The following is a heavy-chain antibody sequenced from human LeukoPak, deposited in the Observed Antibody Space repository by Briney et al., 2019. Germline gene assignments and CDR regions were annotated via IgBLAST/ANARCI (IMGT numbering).Heavy chain of an antibody. J-gene: IGHJ4*02. CDR3: ARSPRSYYGSRSWIDY. CDR2: IYYSGST. Sequence: SETLSLTCTVSGGSISSTSYYWGWIRQPPGKGLEWIGSIYYSGSTYYNPSLKSRVTISVDTSKNQFSLKLSSVTAADSAVYYRARSPRSYYGSRSWIDYWGQGTLVTVSS. D-gene: IGHD3-10*01. CDR1: GGSISSTSYY. V-gene: IGHV4-39*01.